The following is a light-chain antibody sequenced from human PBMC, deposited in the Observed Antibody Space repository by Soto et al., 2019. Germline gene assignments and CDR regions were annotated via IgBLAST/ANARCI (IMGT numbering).Light chain of an antibody. CDR2: GAS. V-gene: IGKV3-20*01. Sequence: EIVLTQSPGTLSLSPGERATLSCRASQSVSSSYLAWYQQKPSQAPRLLIYGASSRATGIPDRFSGSGSGTDFTLTISRLEPEDFAMYYCHQYGISPPVTFGQGTRLVIK. CDR3: HQYGISPPVT. J-gene: IGKJ5*01. CDR1: QSVSSSY.